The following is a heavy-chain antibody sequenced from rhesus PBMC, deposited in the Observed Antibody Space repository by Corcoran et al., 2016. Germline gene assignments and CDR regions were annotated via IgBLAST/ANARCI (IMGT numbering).Heavy chain of an antibody. CDR2: ISSGGGTT. J-gene: IGHJ4*01. Sequence: EVQLVESGGGLVQPGGSLRLSCAASGFTISSYGMYWVRQAPGKGLEWVSVISSGGGTTYYAASVKCLFTISRDNSKNTLSLQMNSLRVEDSAVYYCTKMGGYSGNWTGFDYWGQGVLVTVSS. CDR1: GFTISSYG. D-gene: IGHD6-25*01. CDR3: TKMGGYSGNWTGFDY. V-gene: IGHV3S25*01.